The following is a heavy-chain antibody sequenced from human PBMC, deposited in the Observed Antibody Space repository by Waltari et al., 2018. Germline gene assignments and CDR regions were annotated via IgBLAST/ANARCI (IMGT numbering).Heavy chain of an antibody. D-gene: IGHD1-26*01. Sequence: QVQLVQSGAEVKKPGASVKVSCKASGYTFTSYAMHWVRQAPGQRLEWMGWINAGNGNTKYSQKFQGRVTITRDTSASTAYMELSSLRSEDTAVYYCARVRSELTVDYWGQGTLVTVSS. CDR2: INAGNGNT. CDR1: GYTFTSYA. J-gene: IGHJ4*02. CDR3: ARVRSELTVDY. V-gene: IGHV1-3*01.